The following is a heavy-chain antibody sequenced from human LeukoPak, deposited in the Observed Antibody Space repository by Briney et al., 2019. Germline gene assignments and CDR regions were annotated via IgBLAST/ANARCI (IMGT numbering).Heavy chain of an antibody. D-gene: IGHD2-2*02. CDR3: ATASVPGAIEGPFDALDT. CDR1: GGSFRYYD. V-gene: IGHV1-69*05. J-gene: IGHJ3*02. CDR2: SIPLYVTT. Sequence: GASVKVSCKPSGGSFRYYDISWVRQAPGQGLEWMGRSIPLYVTTKYAQRFQGRVTIITDASATTAYMELSSLRSEDTAVYYCATASVPGAIEGPFDALDTWGQGTMVTVSS.